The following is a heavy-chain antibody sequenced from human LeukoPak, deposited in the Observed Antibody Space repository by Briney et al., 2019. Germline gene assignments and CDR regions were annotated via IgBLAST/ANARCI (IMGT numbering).Heavy chain of an antibody. CDR3: ARGYSSSLRFDP. Sequence: SETLSLTCTVSGGSISSYYWSWIRQPPGKGLEWIGYIYYSGSTNYNPSLKSRVTISVDTSKNQFSLKLSSVTAADTAVYYCARGYSSSLRFDPWGQGTLVTVSS. V-gene: IGHV4-59*08. J-gene: IGHJ5*02. D-gene: IGHD6-13*01. CDR1: GGSISSYY. CDR2: IYYSGST.